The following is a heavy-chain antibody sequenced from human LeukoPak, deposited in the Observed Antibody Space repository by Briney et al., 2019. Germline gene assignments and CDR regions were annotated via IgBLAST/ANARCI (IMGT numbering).Heavy chain of an antibody. CDR1: GYNFTSSW. CDR2: MYPGDSDT. Sequence: GESLKLSCKGSGYNFTSSWIGWVRQMPGKGLEWMGIMYPGDSDTAYSPSFQGHVTISSDKSISTAYLQWSSLKASDTAMYFCARLRSDAFDIWGQGTMDTVSS. J-gene: IGHJ3*02. V-gene: IGHV5-51*01. CDR3: ARLRSDAFDI.